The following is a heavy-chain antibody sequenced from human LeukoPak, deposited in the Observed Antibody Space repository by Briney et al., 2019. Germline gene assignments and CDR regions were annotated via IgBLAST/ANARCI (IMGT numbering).Heavy chain of an antibody. Sequence: PGGSLRLSCAASGFTFNNYGMNWVRQAPGKGLEWVSVVSTSGDNGYYADSVQGWFTISRDNSKNSLYLQMNSLRAEDTAVYYCAKGGTGTTVRYFDYWGQGTLVTVSS. V-gene: IGHV3-23*01. D-gene: IGHD1-7*01. CDR2: VSTSGDNG. CDR1: GFTFNNYG. J-gene: IGHJ4*02. CDR3: AKGGTGTTVRYFDY.